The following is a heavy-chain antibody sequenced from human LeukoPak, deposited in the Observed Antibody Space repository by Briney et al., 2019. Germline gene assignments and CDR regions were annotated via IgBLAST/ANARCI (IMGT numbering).Heavy chain of an antibody. CDR3: ATIDFSGGGVSAWFDP. Sequence: ASVKVSCKASVYTFTSYYMHWVRQAPGQGLEWMGIINPSGGSTSYAQKFQGRVTMTEDTSTDTAYMELSSLRSEDTAVYYCATIDFSGGGVSAWFDPWGQGTLVTVSS. V-gene: IGHV1-46*01. CDR1: VYTFTSYY. J-gene: IGHJ5*02. D-gene: IGHD2-21*01. CDR2: INPSGGST.